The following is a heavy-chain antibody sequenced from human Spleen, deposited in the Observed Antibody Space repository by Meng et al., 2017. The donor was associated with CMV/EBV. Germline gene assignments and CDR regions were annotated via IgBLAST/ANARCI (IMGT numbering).Heavy chain of an antibody. D-gene: IGHD2-15*01. Sequence: GGFLRLSCAASGFNFDEYAMHWVRQTAEKGLEWVSSISWNSGSIGYGDSVEGRFTISRDNAKNSLYLQMNSLRVEDTALYYCAKDILTWSPAATTNAFDIWGQGTMVTVSS. V-gene: IGHV3-9*01. CDR3: AKDILTWSPAATTNAFDI. CDR1: GFNFDEYA. J-gene: IGHJ3*02. CDR2: ISWNSGSI.